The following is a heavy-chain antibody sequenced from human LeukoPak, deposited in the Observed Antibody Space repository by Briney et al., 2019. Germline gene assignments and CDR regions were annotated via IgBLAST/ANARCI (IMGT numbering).Heavy chain of an antibody. V-gene: IGHV1-69*05. CDR3: ARGRVPAATFTYYYMDV. D-gene: IGHD2-2*01. CDR1: GGTFSSYA. J-gene: IGHJ6*03. Sequence: GSSVKVSCKASGGTFSSYAISWVRQAPGQGLEWMGGIIPIFGTANYAQKFQGRVTITTDESTSTAYMELSSLRSEDTAVYYCARGRVPAATFTYYYMDVWGKGTTVTVSS. CDR2: IIPIFGTA.